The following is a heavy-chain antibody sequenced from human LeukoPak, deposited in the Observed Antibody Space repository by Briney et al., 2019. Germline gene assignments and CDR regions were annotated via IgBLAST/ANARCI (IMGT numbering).Heavy chain of an antibody. Sequence: ASVKVSCKASGYTFTSYGISWVRQAPGQGLEWMGWISAYNGNTNYAQKLQGRVTMTTDTSTSTAYMELRSLRSDDTAVYYCARGTYYYDSSGYYYIPDYWGQGTLVTVSS. CDR1: GYTFTSYG. J-gene: IGHJ4*02. CDR3: ARGTYYYDSSGYYYIPDY. D-gene: IGHD3-22*01. V-gene: IGHV1-18*01. CDR2: ISAYNGNT.